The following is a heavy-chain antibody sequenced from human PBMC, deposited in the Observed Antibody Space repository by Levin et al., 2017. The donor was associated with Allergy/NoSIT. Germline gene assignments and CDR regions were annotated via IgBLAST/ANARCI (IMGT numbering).Heavy chain of an antibody. CDR3: ARDGGGNSGYDLAFDI. Sequence: PGGSLRLSCEVSGFTFRKFGIHWVRQAPGKGLEWVAVIWHDGSKKYYAESVEGRFTISRDDSKDTAYLQMNSLRAEDTAVYYCARDGGGNSGYDLAFDIWGQGTKVTVSP. D-gene: IGHD5-12*01. J-gene: IGHJ3*02. CDR1: GFTFRKFG. V-gene: IGHV3-33*01. CDR2: IWHDGSKK.